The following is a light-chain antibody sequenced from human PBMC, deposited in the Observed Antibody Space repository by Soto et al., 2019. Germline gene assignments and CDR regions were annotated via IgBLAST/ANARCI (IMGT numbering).Light chain of an antibody. J-gene: IGKJ1*01. Sequence: AIRMTQSPSSFSASTGDRVTITCRASQGISSYLAWYQQKPGKAPKLLIYAASTLKSGVPSRFSGSGSGTDFTLTSSCLQSEDFANYYCQQYYSYPRTFGQGTKVEIK. CDR3: QQYYSYPRT. CDR2: AAS. V-gene: IGKV1-8*01. CDR1: QGISSY.